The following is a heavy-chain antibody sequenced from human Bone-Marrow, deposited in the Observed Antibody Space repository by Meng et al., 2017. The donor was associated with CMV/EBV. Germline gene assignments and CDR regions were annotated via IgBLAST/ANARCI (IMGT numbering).Heavy chain of an antibody. CDR1: GFTFGDYT. J-gene: IGHJ4*02. D-gene: IGHD1-20*01. V-gene: IGHV3-49*04. CDR3: ARDISGTTPEDY. CDR2: IRSQAHGGTT. Sequence: GESLKISCTASGFTFGDYTMSWVRQAPGKGLEWVGFIRSQAHGGTTEYAASVRGRFTISRDDSKNIAYLQINSLKIEDTAVYYCARDISGTTPEDYWGQGTLVTVSS.